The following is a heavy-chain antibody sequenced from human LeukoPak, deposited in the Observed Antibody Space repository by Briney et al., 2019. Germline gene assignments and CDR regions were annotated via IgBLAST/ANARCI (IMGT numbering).Heavy chain of an antibody. V-gene: IGHV3-30*02. CDR2: IRYDGSSK. D-gene: IGHD1-26*01. J-gene: IGHJ4*02. CDR1: GFTFSSYG. Sequence: PGGSLRLSCAASGFTFSSYGMHWVRQAPGKGLEWVAFIRYDGSSKDYADSVKGRFTISRDNSKNTLYLQMDSLRPEDTAVYYCAKDERGYSGSYSFDYWGQGTLVTVSS. CDR3: AKDERGYSGSYSFDY.